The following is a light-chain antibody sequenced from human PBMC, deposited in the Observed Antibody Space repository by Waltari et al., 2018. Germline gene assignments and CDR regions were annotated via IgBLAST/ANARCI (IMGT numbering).Light chain of an antibody. CDR1: NIGSKS. J-gene: IGLJ3*02. V-gene: IGLV3-21*02. CDR3: QVWDNRGV. CDR2: DDT. Sequence: SYVLTQPPSVSVAPGQTATINCGGNNIGSKSVQWYQQKPGQAPVLVGYDDTNRPSGIPERFSGSNSGNTATLTISRVETGDEADYYCQVWDNRGVFGGGTKLTVL.